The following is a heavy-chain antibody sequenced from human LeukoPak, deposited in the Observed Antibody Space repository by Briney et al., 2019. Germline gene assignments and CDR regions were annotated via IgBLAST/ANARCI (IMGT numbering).Heavy chain of an antibody. J-gene: IGHJ4*02. Sequence: GGSLRLSCAASGFNVRSYWMHWVRQVPGKGLVWVSRVYRDGTTTSYANSVKGRFTISKDIAKNTLFLQMNSLRADDTAVYYCAARDKSCSGGVCDPIDYWGQGTLVTVSS. CDR3: AARDKSCSGGVCDPIDY. CDR1: GFNVRSYW. V-gene: IGHV3-74*01. CDR2: VYRDGTTT. D-gene: IGHD2-8*02.